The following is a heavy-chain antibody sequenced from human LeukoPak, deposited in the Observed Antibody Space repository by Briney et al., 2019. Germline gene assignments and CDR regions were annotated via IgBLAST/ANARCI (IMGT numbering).Heavy chain of an antibody. Sequence: ASVKVSCKAAGYTFTNYCISWVRQAPGQGREWIGWIISYNGHTNYAQKLQGRVTMTTDKSTSRAYMELRSLRSADTAVYYCARGSTARYYYDSSGYYRGAFDYWGQGTLVTVSS. J-gene: IGHJ4*02. CDR3: ARGSTARYYYDSSGYYRGAFDY. D-gene: IGHD3-22*01. CDR2: IISYNGHT. V-gene: IGHV1-18*01. CDR1: GYTFTNYC.